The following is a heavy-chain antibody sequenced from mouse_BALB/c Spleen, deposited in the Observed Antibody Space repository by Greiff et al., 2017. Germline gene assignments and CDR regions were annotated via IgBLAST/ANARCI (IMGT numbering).Heavy chain of an antibody. Sequence: QVQLKESGPGLVAPSQSLSITCTVSGFSLTSYGVHWVRQPPGKGLEWLGVIWAGGSTNYNSALMSRLSISKDNSKSQVFLKMNSLQTDDTAMYYCARDGVTTVVEAPFAYWGQGTLVTVSA. CDR2: IWAGGST. CDR1: GFSLTSYG. D-gene: IGHD1-1*01. V-gene: IGHV2-9*02. J-gene: IGHJ3*01. CDR3: ARDGVTTVVEAPFAY.